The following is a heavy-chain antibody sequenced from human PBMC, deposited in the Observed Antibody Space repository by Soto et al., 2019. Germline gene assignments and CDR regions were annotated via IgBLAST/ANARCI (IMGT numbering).Heavy chain of an antibody. CDR3: QPHSLIEYDP. CDR1: GYSFTSYW. V-gene: IGHV5-10-1*01. J-gene: IGHJ5*02. CDR2: IDPSDSYT. Sequence: GESLKISCKGSGYSFTSYWINWVRQMPGKGLEWQGRIDPSDSYTNYSPSLQGHVTISADKSISTANLQWSSLKASDPASHQCQPHSLIEYDPWGQGPRVTVPS. D-gene: IGHD2-2*01.